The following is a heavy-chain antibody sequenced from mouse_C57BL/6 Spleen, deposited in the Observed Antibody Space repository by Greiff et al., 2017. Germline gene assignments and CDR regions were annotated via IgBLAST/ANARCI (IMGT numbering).Heavy chain of an antibody. D-gene: IGHD1-1*01. CDR3: ARGTTVVAPAY. CDR2: IDPSDSET. Sequence: VQLQQPGAELVRPGSSVKLSCKASGYTFTSYWMHWVKQRPIQGLEWIGNIDPSDSETHYNQKFKDKATLTVDKSYSTAYMQLSSLTSEDSAVYYCARGTTVVAPAYWGQGTTLTVSS. J-gene: IGHJ2*01. CDR1: GYTFTSYW. V-gene: IGHV1-52*01.